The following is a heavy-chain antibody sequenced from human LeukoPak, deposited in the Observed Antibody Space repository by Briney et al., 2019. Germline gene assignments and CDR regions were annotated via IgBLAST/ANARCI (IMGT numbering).Heavy chain of an antibody. J-gene: IGHJ4*02. D-gene: IGHD3-10*01. Sequence: PSQTLSLTCTVSGRSISSGAYYWSWIRQPPGKGLEWIGYIYYSGSTYYNPSLKSRGTISVDTSKNQFSLKLSSVTAADTAVYYCAPGGYYGSGSYPQWGQGTLVTVSS. V-gene: IGHV4-30-4*01. CDR1: GRSISSGAYY. CDR3: APGGYYGSGSYPQ. CDR2: IYYSGST.